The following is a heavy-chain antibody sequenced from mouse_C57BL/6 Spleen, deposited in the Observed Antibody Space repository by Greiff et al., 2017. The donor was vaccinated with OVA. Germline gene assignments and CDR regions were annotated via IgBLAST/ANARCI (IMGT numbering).Heavy chain of an antibody. CDR3: TGGRAFFDY. Sequence: EVQLVESGGGLVQPGGSMKLSCVASGFTFSNYWMNWVRQSPEKGLEWVAQIRLKSDNYATHYAESVKGRFTISRDDSKSSVYLQMNNLRAEDTGMYYCTGGRAFFDYWGQGTTLTVSS. V-gene: IGHV6-3*01. CDR2: IRLKSDNYAT. CDR1: GFTFSNYW. J-gene: IGHJ2*01. D-gene: IGHD3-1*01.